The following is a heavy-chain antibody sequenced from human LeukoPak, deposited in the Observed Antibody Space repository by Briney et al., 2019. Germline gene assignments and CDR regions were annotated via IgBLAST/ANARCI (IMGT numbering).Heavy chain of an antibody. CDR1: GGSFSGYY. Sequence: SETLSLTCAVYGGSFSGYYWSWIRQPPGKGLEWIGEINHSGSTNYNPSLKSRVTISVDTSKYQFSLKLSSVTAADTAVYYCARPGDGYSFDYWGQGTLVTVSS. CDR2: INHSGST. V-gene: IGHV4-34*01. CDR3: ARPGDGYSFDY. D-gene: IGHD5-24*01. J-gene: IGHJ4*02.